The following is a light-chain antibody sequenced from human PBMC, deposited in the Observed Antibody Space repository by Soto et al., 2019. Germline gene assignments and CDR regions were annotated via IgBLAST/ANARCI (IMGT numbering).Light chain of an antibody. CDR1: QSFSGNY. Sequence: EIVLTQSPGTLSLSPGERATLSCRASQSFSGNYLAWYQQKPGQAPRLLIYGVSSRATGIPDRFSGSGSGTDFTLSISRLEPEGFAVYYCQQYGTSPPMYTFGQGTKLEIK. CDR3: QQYGTSPPMYT. V-gene: IGKV3-20*01. J-gene: IGKJ2*01. CDR2: GVS.